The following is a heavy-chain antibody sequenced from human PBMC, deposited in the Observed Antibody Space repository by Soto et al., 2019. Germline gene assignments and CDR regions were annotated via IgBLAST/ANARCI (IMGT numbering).Heavy chain of an antibody. CDR2: VYPGDSDT. D-gene: IGHD5-18*01. CDR3: VKGIQPPDF. J-gene: IGHJ4*02. Sequence: GESLKISCKASGYSFNDYWIGWVRQMTGKGLEWMGIVYPGDSDTRYSPSFQGQVTISADKSITTAYLQWSSLKASDTAIYYCVKGIQPPDFWGQGTQVTVSS. CDR1: GYSFNDYW. V-gene: IGHV5-51*01.